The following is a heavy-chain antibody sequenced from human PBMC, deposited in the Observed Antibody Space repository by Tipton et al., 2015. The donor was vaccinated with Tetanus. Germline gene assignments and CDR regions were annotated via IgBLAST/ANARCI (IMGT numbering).Heavy chain of an antibody. D-gene: IGHD6-25*01. J-gene: IGHJ4*02. CDR2: IFPQFGSS. CDR1: GGTFKNYA. CDR3: VSGSALDY. Sequence: QSGAEVKKPGSSVRVSCKTSGGTFKNYAISWVRQAPGQGLEWMGGIFPQFGSSNYAPEFQDRVTMTADTSTGTVYMDLASLRSDDTAVYFCVSGSALDYWGQGTLIAVSS. V-gene: IGHV1-69*06.